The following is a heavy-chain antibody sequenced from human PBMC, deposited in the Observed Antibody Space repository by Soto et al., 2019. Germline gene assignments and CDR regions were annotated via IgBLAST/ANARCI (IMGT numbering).Heavy chain of an antibody. CDR1: GDSVSGPRAT. CDR2: TRYTSKWSY. CDR3: LRVDWNDAGS. D-gene: IGHD1-1*01. J-gene: IGHJ5*02. Sequence: PSQTLSLTCGISGDSVSGPRATWGWIRQSPSRGLEWLGRTRYTSKWSYEYALSVKGRITISPDTSKNHFSLQLDSVTPEVTAVYYCLRVDWNDAGSWGQGTLVTVSS. V-gene: IGHV6-1*01.